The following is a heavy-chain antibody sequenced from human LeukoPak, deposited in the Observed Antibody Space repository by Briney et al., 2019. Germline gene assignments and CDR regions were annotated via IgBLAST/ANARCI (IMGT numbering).Heavy chain of an antibody. Sequence: ASVNVSCKASVGTFSTDALSWVRQVPGQGPEWMGRIIPVFGTTNYAETFQSRVTITADISTSTAYMQLSSLRSEDTAVYYCAREAGIAITGTIWYFDLWGRGTLVTVSS. D-gene: IGHD1/OR15-1a*01. CDR3: AREAGIAITGTIWYFDL. V-gene: IGHV1-69*06. J-gene: IGHJ2*01. CDR1: VGTFSTDA. CDR2: IIPVFGTT.